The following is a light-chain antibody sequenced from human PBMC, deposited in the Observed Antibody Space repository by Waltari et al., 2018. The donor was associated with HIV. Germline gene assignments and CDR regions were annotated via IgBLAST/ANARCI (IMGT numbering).Light chain of an antibody. V-gene: IGLV7-43*01. CDR2: STA. CDR3: LLYCAGVVI. Sequence: QPVVTQGPSLTVSPGAPVPLSCASSTGTVTTAIYPGWFQPTPGQAPRSLIYSTAKKHSWTPARFCGDLLAEGDALAVSGGQPEDEAEYCRLLYCAGVVIFGGGTQLT. J-gene: IGLJ2*01. CDR1: TGTVTTAIY.